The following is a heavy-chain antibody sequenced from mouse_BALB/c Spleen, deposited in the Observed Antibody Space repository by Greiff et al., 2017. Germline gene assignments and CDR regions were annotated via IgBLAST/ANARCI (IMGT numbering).Heavy chain of an antibody. D-gene: IGHD2-4*01. Sequence: EVMLVESGGGLVQPGGSLKLSCAASGFTFSSYGMSWVRQTPDKRLELVATINSNGGSTYYPDSVKGRFTISRDNAKNTLYLQMSSLKSEDTAMYYCAREDYDEAMDYWGQGTSVTVSS. V-gene: IGHV5-6-3*01. CDR1: GFTFSSYG. CDR2: INSNGGST. J-gene: IGHJ4*01. CDR3: AREDYDEAMDY.